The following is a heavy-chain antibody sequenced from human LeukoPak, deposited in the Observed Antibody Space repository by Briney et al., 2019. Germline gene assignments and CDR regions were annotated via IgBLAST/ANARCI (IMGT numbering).Heavy chain of an antibody. CDR1: GYTFTGYY. J-gene: IGHJ4*02. CDR2: ISAYNGNT. Sequence: ASVKVSCKASGYTFTGYYIHWVRQAPGQGLEWMGWISAYNGNTNYAQKLQGRVTMTTDTSTSTAYMELRSLRSDDTAVYYCARDRAEVDFDYWGQGTLVTVSS. D-gene: IGHD5-12*01. V-gene: IGHV1-18*04. CDR3: ARDRAEVDFDY.